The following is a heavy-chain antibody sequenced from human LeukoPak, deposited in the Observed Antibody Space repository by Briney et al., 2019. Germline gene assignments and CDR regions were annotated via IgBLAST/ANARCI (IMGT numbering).Heavy chain of an antibody. Sequence: SVKVSCKTSGGPFSSHAINWVRQAPGQGLEWVGRITPILGLRNYAQKFQGRVTITADKSTTTGSMDLTSLTSEDTAVYFCARGRGSRTGFNGDYLDYWGQGTLVTVTS. CDR2: ITPILGLR. D-gene: IGHD3/OR15-3a*01. V-gene: IGHV1-69*04. CDR3: ARGRGSRTGFNGDYLDY. CDR1: GGPFSSHA. J-gene: IGHJ4*02.